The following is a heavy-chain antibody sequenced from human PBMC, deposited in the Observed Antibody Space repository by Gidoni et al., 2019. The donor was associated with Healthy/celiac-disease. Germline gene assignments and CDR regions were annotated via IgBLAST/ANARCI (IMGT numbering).Heavy chain of an antibody. D-gene: IGHD1-26*01. CDR1: GFTFSSSA. J-gene: IGHJ4*02. CDR2: ISGGGAGR. CDR3: AKASGSYYNSVFGY. V-gene: IGHV3-23*01. Sequence: EVQLLESGGGLVQPGGSLGRSCAASGFTFSSSALTWVRQAPGKGLAWVSTISGGGAGRYYADSVKGRFTISRDNSKNTLYLQMNSLRAEDTAVYYCAKASGSYYNSVFGYWGQGTLVSVAS.